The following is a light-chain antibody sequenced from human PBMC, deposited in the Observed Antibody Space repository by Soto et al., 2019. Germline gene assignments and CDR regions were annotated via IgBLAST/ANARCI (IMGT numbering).Light chain of an antibody. V-gene: IGLV1-44*01. CDR1: SSNIGSNS. Sequence: QSVLTQPPSASGTPGQRVTISCSGSSSNIGSNSVYWYQQLPGTAPKLLIYINNQRPSGVPDRFSGSKSGTSASLAISGLQSADEGDYYCAAWNDSLNGPLFGGGTKLTVL. CDR3: AAWNDSLNGPL. J-gene: IGLJ2*01. CDR2: INN.